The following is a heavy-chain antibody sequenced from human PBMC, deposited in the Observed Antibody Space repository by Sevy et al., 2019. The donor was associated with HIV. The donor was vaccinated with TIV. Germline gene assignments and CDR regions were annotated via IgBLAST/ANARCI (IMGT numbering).Heavy chain of an antibody. D-gene: IGHD6-19*01. CDR2: ISSSSSYI. Sequence: GGSLRLSCAASGFTFSSYSMNWVRQAPGKGLEWVSSISSSSSYIYYADSVKGRFTISRDNAKNSLYLQMNSLRAEETAVYYCARDAPLAEAGTDYYYGMDVWGQGTTVTVSS. J-gene: IGHJ6*02. CDR3: ARDAPLAEAGTDYYYGMDV. V-gene: IGHV3-21*01. CDR1: GFTFSSYS.